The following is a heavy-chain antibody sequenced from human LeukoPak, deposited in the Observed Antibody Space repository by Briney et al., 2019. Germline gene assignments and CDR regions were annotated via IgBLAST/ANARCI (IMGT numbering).Heavy chain of an antibody. J-gene: IGHJ4*02. CDR3: ARDRLSGSLGEHN. V-gene: IGHV1-18*01. Sequence: GASVKVSCKASGYTFTSYGISWVRQAPGQGLEWMGWISAYNGNTNYAQKLQGRVTMTTDTSTSTAHMELRSLRSDDTAVYYCARDRLSGSLGEHNWGQGTLVTVSS. D-gene: IGHD1-26*01. CDR2: ISAYNGNT. CDR1: GYTFTSYG.